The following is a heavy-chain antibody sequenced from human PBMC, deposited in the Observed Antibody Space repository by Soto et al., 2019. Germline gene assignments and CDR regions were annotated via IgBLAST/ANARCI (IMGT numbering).Heavy chain of an antibody. CDR2: MYHSGRT. CDR1: GYSMKTGYY. V-gene: IGHV4-38-2*02. J-gene: IGHJ4*02. D-gene: IGHD1-26*01. CDR3: ARDGGATLDY. Sequence: PSETLSLTCDVSGYSMKTGYYWGWIRQPPGKGLEWIGSMYHSGRTYNNPSLKSRVTISIDTSKNQPSLRLSSVTAADTAVYYCARDGGATLDYWGQGTRVTVSS.